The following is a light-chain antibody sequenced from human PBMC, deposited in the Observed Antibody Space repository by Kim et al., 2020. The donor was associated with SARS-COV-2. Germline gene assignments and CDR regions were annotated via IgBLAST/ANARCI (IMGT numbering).Light chain of an antibody. CDR3: QAWDSSTV. CDR1: KLGDKY. V-gene: IGLV3-1*01. CDR2: QDT. J-gene: IGLJ1*01. Sequence: SYELTQPPSVSVSPGQTASITCSGDKLGDKYACWYQQKPSQSPVLVIYQDTKRPSGIPERFSGSNSGNTATLTISGTQAMDEADYYCQAWDSSTVFGTGTKVTVL.